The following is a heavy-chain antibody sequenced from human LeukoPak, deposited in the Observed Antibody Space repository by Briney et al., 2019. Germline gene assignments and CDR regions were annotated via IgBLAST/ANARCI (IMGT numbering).Heavy chain of an antibody. CDR3: ASFSHIAAREY. Sequence: SETLSLTCTVSGGSISGGGYYWSWIRQPPGKGLEWIGYISYSGSTYYNSSLKSRVTISLDTSKNQFSLRLTSVTATDTAVYYCASFSHIAAREYWGQGTMVTVSS. V-gene: IGHV4-30-4*08. CDR1: GGSISGGGYY. J-gene: IGHJ4*02. CDR2: ISYSGST. D-gene: IGHD6-6*01.